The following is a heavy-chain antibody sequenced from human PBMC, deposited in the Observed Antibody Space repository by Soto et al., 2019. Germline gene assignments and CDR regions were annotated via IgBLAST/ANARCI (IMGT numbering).Heavy chain of an antibody. CDR3: AREAGPYNWFDP. V-gene: IGHV3-48*02. CDR1: GFTFSTYS. CDR2: ISSSSSTI. Sequence: GGSLRLSCAASGFTFSTYSMNWVRQAPGKGLEWVSYISSSSSTIFYTDSVKGRFTISRDNAKNSLYLQMNSLRDEDTAVYYCAREAGPYNWFDPWGQGTLVTVSS. J-gene: IGHJ5*02.